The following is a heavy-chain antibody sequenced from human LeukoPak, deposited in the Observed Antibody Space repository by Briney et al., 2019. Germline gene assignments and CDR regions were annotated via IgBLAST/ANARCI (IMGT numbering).Heavy chain of an antibody. CDR2: MNPNSGNT. V-gene: IGHV1-8*01. CDR1: GYTFTSYD. D-gene: IGHD5-18*01. CDR3: AMIEGYSYGFYYYYGMDV. Sequence: ASVKVSCKASGYTFTSYDISWVRQATGQGLEWMGRMNPNSGNTGYAQKFQGRVTMTRNTSISTAYMELSSLRSEGTAVYYCAMIEGYSYGFYYYYGMDVWGQGTTVTVSS. J-gene: IGHJ6*02.